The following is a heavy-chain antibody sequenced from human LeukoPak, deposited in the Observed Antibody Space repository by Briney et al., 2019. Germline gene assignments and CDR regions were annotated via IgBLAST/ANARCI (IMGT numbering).Heavy chain of an antibody. J-gene: IGHJ5*02. Sequence: ASVKVSCKASGYTFTSYGISWVRQAPGQGLEWMGWISAYNGNTNYAQKLQGRVTMTTDTSTSTAYMELRSLRSDDTAVYYCARATSPIVYGSFDPWGQGTLVTVSS. V-gene: IGHV1-18*01. CDR3: ARATSPIVYGSFDP. CDR1: GYTFTSYG. CDR2: ISAYNGNT. D-gene: IGHD3-10*01.